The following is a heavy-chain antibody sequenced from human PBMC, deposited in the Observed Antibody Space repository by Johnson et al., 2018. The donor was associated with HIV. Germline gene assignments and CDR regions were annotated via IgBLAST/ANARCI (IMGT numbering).Heavy chain of an antibody. V-gene: IGHV3-66*02. J-gene: IGHJ3*02. CDR2: IYTGGST. CDR1: EFTVRSNY. Sequence: VQLVESGGGLVQPGGSVRLSCAASEFTVRSNYMHWVRQAPGKGLEWVSVIYTGGSTYYADSVKGRFTISRDNSKNTLYLQMNSLRAEDTAVYYCANLAGSDAFDIWGQGTMVTVSS. D-gene: IGHD3-10*01. CDR3: ANLAGSDAFDI.